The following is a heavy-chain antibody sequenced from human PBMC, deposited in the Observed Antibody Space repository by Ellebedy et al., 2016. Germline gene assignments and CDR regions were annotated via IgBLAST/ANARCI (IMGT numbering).Heavy chain of an antibody. CDR3: ARDRVPAAPFYYYYGMDV. CDR2: ISYDGSNK. J-gene: IGHJ6*02. D-gene: IGHD2-2*01. CDR1: GFTFSSYA. V-gene: IGHV3-30*14. Sequence: GGSLRLSXAASGFTFSSYAMHWVRQAPGKGLEWVAVISYDGSNKYYADSVKGRFTISRDNSKNTLYLQMNSLRAEDTAVYYCARDRVPAAPFYYYYGMDVWGQGTTVTVSS.